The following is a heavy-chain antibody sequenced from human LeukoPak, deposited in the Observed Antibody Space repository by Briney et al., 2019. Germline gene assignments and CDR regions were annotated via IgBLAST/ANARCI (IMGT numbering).Heavy chain of an antibody. Sequence: GGSLRLSCAASGFTVSSNYMSWVRQAPGKGLEWVSVIYSGGSTYYADSVKGRFTISRDNAKSSLYLQMNSLRAEDTALYYCAKDTMDSYGYSWAFDIWGQGTMVTVSS. D-gene: IGHD5-18*01. CDR1: GFTVSSNY. CDR3: AKDTMDSYGYSWAFDI. CDR2: IYSGGST. J-gene: IGHJ3*02. V-gene: IGHV3-53*05.